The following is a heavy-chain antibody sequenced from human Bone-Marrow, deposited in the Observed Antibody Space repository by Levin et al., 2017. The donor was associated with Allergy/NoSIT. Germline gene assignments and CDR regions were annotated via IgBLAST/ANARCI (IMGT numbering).Heavy chain of an antibody. J-gene: IGHJ1*01. CDR3: ARGLRQRGSGYYLYAEYFQH. D-gene: IGHD3-22*01. Sequence: SQTLSLTCAVYGGSFSGYYWSWIRQPPGKGLEWIGEINHSGSTNYNPSLKSRVTISVDTSKNQFSLKLSSVTAADTAVYYCARGLRQRGSGYYLYAEYFQHWGQGTLVTVSS. V-gene: IGHV4-34*01. CDR1: GGSFSGYY. CDR2: INHSGST.